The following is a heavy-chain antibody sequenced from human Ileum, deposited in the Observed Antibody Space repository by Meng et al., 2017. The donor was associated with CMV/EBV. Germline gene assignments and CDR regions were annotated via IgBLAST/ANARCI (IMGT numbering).Heavy chain of an antibody. D-gene: IGHD4-11*01. Sequence: GESLKISCAASEFTFNNYKMNWVRQAPGKGLEWISYINSRGSIIYYADSVKGRFTISRDNANNSLYLQMNSLRAEDTAVYYCARDLSGSYSTPYYSYYGFDVWGRGTTVTVSS. CDR1: EFTFNNYK. CDR3: ARDLSGSYSTPYYSYYGFDV. V-gene: IGHV3-48*03. J-gene: IGHJ6*02. CDR2: INSRGSII.